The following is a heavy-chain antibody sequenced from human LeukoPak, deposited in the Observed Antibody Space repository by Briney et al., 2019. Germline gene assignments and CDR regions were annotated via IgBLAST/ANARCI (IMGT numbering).Heavy chain of an antibody. D-gene: IGHD3-10*01. CDR1: GFTFTTYW. Sequence: GGSLRLSCAASGFTFTTYWMSWVRQLPGKGLEWVALISYDGNNKYSGDSVKGRFTISRDNSKNTLYLQMNSLRAEDTAVYYCAFVRGWGQGTLVTVSS. J-gene: IGHJ4*02. V-gene: IGHV3-30*03. CDR3: AFVRG. CDR2: ISYDGNNK.